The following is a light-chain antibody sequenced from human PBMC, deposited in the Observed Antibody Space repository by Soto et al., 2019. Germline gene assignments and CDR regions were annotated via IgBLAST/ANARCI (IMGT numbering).Light chain of an antibody. V-gene: IGKV3-20*01. CDR1: QSVPSNY. CDR2: GAS. J-gene: IGKJ1*01. CDR3: QQYGSSPWT. Sequence: EIVLTQSPGTLSLSPGERATLSCRTSQSVPSNYLAWYQQKPGQAPRLLIYGASSRATGIADRFSGSGSGTDLNRSISRLEPEDFAVYYCQQYGSSPWTFGQGTKVDIK.